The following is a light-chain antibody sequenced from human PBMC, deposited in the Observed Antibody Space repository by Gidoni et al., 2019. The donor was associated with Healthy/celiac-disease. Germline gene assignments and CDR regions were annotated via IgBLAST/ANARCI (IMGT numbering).Light chain of an antibody. J-gene: IGKJ3*01. Sequence: EIVLTQSPATLFLSPGERATLSCRASQGVSSYLAWYQQKPGQAPRLLIYDASNRATGIPARFSGSGPGTDFTLTISSLEPEDFAVYYCQQRSNYLFTFGPXTKVDIK. V-gene: IGKV3D-11*01. CDR3: QQRSNYLFT. CDR1: QGVSSY. CDR2: DAS.